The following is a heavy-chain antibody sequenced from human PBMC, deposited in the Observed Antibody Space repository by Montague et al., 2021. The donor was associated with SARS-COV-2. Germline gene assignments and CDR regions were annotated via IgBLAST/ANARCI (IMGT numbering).Heavy chain of an antibody. V-gene: IGHV4-61*08. Sequence: SETLSLTCAVSGGSISSGGYSWSWIRQPPGKGLEWIGYIYYSGSTNYNPSLKSRVTISVDTSKNQFSLKLSSVTAADTAVYYCEREVSGSYDNGWIDLWGQGTPVTVSS. J-gene: IGHJ5*02. CDR1: GGSISSGGYS. CDR2: IYYSGST. D-gene: IGHD3-10*01. CDR3: EREVSGSYDNGWIDL.